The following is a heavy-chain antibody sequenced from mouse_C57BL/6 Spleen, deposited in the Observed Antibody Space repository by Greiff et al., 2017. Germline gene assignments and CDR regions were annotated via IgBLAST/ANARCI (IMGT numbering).Heavy chain of an antibody. CDR3: SRCSYSNYWFAY. Sequence: QVQLKQPGAELVKPGASVKMSCKASGYTFTSYWITWVKQRPGQGLEWIGDIYPGSGSTNYNEKFKSKATLTVDTSSSTAYMQLSSLTSEGSAVYYCSRCSYSNYWFAYWGRGTLVTVSA. V-gene: IGHV1-55*01. D-gene: IGHD2-5*01. J-gene: IGHJ3*01. CDR2: IYPGSGST. CDR1: GYTFTSYW.